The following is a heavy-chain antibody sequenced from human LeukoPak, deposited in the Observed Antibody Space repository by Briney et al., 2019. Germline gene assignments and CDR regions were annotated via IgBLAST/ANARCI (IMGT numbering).Heavy chain of an antibody. CDR3: TRRLDE. Sequence: GGSLRLSCATSGFSFNNDWMDWVRQAPGKGLEWVANINQDGSEKNCLDSVKGRFTISRDNAQNSLYLQMNGLRVEDTAVYFCTRRLDEWGQGTLVTVSS. CDR1: GFSFNNDW. V-gene: IGHV3-7*01. D-gene: IGHD3-16*01. CDR2: INQDGSEK. J-gene: IGHJ4*02.